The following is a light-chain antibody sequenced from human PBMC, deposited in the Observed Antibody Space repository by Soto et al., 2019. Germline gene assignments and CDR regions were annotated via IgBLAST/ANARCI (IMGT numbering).Light chain of an antibody. Sequence: EIVMTQSPATLSVSPGERATLSCRACQNIHTNLACYQQKPGQAPRLLFYGASTWATGLPARFSGSGSGTEFTLTINSLQAEDCAVYYCQQYYNWPRTFGQGTRLEIK. CDR3: QQYYNWPRT. CDR2: GAS. V-gene: IGKV3-15*01. CDR1: QNIHTN. J-gene: IGKJ5*01.